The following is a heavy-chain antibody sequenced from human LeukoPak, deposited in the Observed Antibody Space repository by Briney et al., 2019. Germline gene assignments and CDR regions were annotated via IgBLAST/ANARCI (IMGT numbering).Heavy chain of an antibody. CDR1: GGSFSGYY. CDR2: INHSGST. D-gene: IGHD3-10*01. CDR3: ARGTVTMVDY. J-gene: IGHJ4*02. V-gene: IGHV4-34*01. Sequence: PSETLSLTCAVYGGSFSGYYWSWIRQPPGKGLEWIGEINHSGSTNYNPSLKSRVTISVDTSKNQFSLKLSSVTAADTAVYYCARGTVTMVDYWGQGTLVTVSS.